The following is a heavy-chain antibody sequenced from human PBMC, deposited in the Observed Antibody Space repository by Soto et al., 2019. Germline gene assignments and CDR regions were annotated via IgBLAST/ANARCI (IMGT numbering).Heavy chain of an antibody. CDR3: AKEWVYDSSGWSFDY. CDR2: ISDDGSNK. Sequence: QVQLVESGGGVVQPGRSLRLSCAASGFTFSSYGMHWVRQAPGKGLEWVAVISDDGSNKYYADSVKGRFTISGDNSKNTLYLQMNSLRGEDTAVYYCAKEWVYDSSGWSFDYWGQGTLVTVSS. CDR1: GFTFSSYG. D-gene: IGHD3-22*01. J-gene: IGHJ4*02. V-gene: IGHV3-30*18.